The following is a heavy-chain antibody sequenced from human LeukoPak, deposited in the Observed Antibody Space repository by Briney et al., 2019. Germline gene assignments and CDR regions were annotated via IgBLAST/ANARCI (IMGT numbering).Heavy chain of an antibody. Sequence: ASVKVSCKTSGGTIRTYGISWVRQAPGQGLEWMGWISAYNGNTNYAQKLQGRVTMTTDTSTSTAYMELRSLRSDDTAVYYCARDHVTYFDYWGQGTLVTVSS. V-gene: IGHV1-18*01. CDR2: ISAYNGNT. CDR3: ARDHVTYFDY. J-gene: IGHJ4*02. D-gene: IGHD4-11*01. CDR1: GGTIRTYG.